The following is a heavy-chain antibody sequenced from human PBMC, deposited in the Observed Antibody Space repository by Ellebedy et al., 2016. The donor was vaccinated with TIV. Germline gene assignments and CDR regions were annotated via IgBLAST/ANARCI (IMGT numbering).Heavy chain of an antibody. CDR3: ARGDDNFPFDY. Sequence: SETLSLXCAVYGGSFSGYYWSWIRQPPGKGLEWIGEINHSGSTNYDPSLKTRVTISVDTSKNQFSLKLSPVTAADTAVYYCARGDDNFPFDYWGQGILVTVSS. V-gene: IGHV4-34*01. CDR1: GGSFSGYY. CDR2: INHSGST. D-gene: IGHD5-24*01. J-gene: IGHJ4*02.